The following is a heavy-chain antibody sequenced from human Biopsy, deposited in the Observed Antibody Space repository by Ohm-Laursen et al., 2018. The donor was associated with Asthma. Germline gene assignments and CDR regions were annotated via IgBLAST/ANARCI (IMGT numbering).Heavy chain of an antibody. J-gene: IGHJ6*02. CDR3: VRGSSSWHHGPFHYYYGLDV. D-gene: IGHD6-13*01. Sequence: SETLSLTCSLSSGSGGYMRSGNYYWGWIRQPPGKGLEWIGSIYCSGTPYYNPSLESRVTVSAATSKNQFSLKLTSVTAADTAVYYCVRGSSSWHHGPFHYYYGLDVWGQGTTATVSS. CDR2: IYCSGTP. CDR1: SGSGGYMRSGNYY. V-gene: IGHV4-39*01.